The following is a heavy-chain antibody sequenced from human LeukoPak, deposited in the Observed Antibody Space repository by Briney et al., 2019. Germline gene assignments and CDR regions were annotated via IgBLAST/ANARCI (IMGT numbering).Heavy chain of an antibody. J-gene: IGHJ4*02. Sequence: GGSLRLSCAASGFNVHGKYMSWVRQAPGRGLEWVSVIYSTGSTYYADYVKGRFTVYRDTSSETVFLQMNSLTAQDTAVYYCARHLRVYSFDYWGQGTLVTVSS. D-gene: IGHD2-8*01. CDR3: ARHLRVYSFDY. CDR2: IYSTGST. V-gene: IGHV3-66*02. CDR1: GFNVHGKY.